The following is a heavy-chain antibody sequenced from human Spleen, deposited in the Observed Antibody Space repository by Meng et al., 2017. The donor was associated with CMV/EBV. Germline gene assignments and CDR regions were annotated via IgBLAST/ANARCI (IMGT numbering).Heavy chain of an antibody. D-gene: IGHD6-6*01. Sequence: SETLSLTCAVSGGSTSSSSYYWAWIRQPPGKGLEWIGSIYYSGSTNYNPSLKSRVTISVDTSKNQFSLKLSSVTAADTAVYYCARGLFRKSSRFYYYYYGMDVWGQGTTVTVS. CDR1: GGSTSSSSYY. CDR2: IYYSGST. CDR3: ARGLFRKSSRFYYYYYGMDV. V-gene: IGHV4-39*07. J-gene: IGHJ6*02.